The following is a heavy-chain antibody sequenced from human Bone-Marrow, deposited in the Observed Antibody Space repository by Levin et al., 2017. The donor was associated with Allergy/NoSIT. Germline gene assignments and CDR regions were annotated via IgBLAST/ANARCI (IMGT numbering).Heavy chain of an antibody. D-gene: IGHD3-10*01. Sequence: GESLKISCAASGLSFSDCYMTWIRQAAGKGLEWVSYISSRGSYTNYADSVKGRFTISRDNAKNSVYLQMNSLRAEDTAIYYCARVRARTKFNITVAIFDSFDYWGQGILVTVSS. CDR3: ARVRARTKFNITVAIFDSFDY. V-gene: IGHV3-11*03. CDR2: ISSRGSYT. CDR1: GLSFSDCY. J-gene: IGHJ4*02.